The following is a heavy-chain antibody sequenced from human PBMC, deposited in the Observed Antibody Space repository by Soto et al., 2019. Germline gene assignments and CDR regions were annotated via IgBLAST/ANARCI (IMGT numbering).Heavy chain of an antibody. D-gene: IGHD2-21*01. CDR1: GGSFTSYS. CDR2: IIPIQGKA. Sequence: QVQLVQSGAELKKPGSSVKVSCEASGGSFTSYSFTWVRQAPGQGLEWMGRIIPIQGKANYALKFQDRVTITADRSTRTVYMELTSLRPEDGAVYFCAKSLLFVDHGYMDVWGKGTTVTVSS. V-gene: IGHV1-69*02. CDR3: AKSLLFVDHGYMDV. J-gene: IGHJ6*03.